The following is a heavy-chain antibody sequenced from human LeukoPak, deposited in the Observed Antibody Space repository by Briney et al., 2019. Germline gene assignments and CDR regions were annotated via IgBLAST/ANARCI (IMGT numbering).Heavy chain of an antibody. D-gene: IGHD3-22*01. V-gene: IGHV4-34*01. CDR3: ARQPGHYYDSSGYNFDY. J-gene: IGHJ4*02. Sequence: SETLSLTCAVYGGSFSGYYWSWIRQPPGKGLEWIGEINHSGSTNYNPSLKSRVTISVDTSKNQFSLKLSSVTAADTAVYYCARQPGHYYDSSGYNFDYWGQGTLVTVSS. CDR2: INHSGST. CDR1: GGSFSGYY.